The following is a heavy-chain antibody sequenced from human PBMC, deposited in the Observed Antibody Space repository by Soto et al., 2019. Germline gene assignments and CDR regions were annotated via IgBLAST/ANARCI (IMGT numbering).Heavy chain of an antibody. D-gene: IGHD3-10*01. CDR1: GGSISSSSYY. V-gene: IGHV4-39*07. J-gene: IGHJ6*02. CDR3: ARARVVRGVIRYYYGMDV. Sequence: SETLSLTCTVSGGSISSSSYYWGWIRQPPGKGLEWIGSIYYSGSTYYNPSLKSRVTISVDTSKNQFSLKLSSVTAADTAVYYCARARVVRGVIRYYYGMDVWGQGTTVT. CDR2: IYYSGST.